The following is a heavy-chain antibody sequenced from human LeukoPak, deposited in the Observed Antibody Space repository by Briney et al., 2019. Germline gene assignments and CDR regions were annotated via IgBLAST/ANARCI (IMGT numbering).Heavy chain of an antibody. CDR2: ISYDGSNK. D-gene: IGHD2/OR15-2a*01. V-gene: IGHV3-30-3*01. J-gene: IGHJ4*02. Sequence: GGSLRLSCTTSGFSFSSYTMHWVRQAPGKGLEWVAVISYDGSNKYYADSVKGRFTISRDNSKNTMYLQMNSLRADDTAVYYCTSPTSYGFSWASPLDSWGQGTLVTVSS. CDR3: TSPTSYGFSWASPLDS. CDR1: GFSFSSYT.